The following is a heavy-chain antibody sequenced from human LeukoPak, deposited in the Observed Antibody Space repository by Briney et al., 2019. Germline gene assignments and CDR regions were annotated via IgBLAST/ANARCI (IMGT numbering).Heavy chain of an antibody. CDR3: ARHLYNSSWYYGY. CDR2: IYYSGIT. D-gene: IGHD6-13*01. J-gene: IGHJ4*02. V-gene: IGHV4-59*08. Sequence: SETLSLTCTVSGGSISSYYWSWIRQPPGKGLEWIGYIYYSGITNYNPSLKSRVTISVDTSKNQFSLKLSSVTAADTAVYYCARHLYNSSWYYGYWGQGTLVTVSS. CDR1: GGSISSYY.